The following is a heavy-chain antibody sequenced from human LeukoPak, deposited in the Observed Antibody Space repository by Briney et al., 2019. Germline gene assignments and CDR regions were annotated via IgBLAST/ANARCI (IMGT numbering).Heavy chain of an antibody. D-gene: IGHD3-16*02. CDR3: AREYHDYVWVSYRYYFDY. CDR1: GYTFTSYG. Sequence: ASVKVSCKASGYTFTSYGISWVRPAAGQGLEWMGWINAYNGNTNYAQKLQGRVTMTTDTSTSTAYMELRSLRSDDTAVYYCAREYHDYVWVSYRYYFDYWGQGTLVTVSS. J-gene: IGHJ4*02. V-gene: IGHV1-18*01. CDR2: INAYNGNT.